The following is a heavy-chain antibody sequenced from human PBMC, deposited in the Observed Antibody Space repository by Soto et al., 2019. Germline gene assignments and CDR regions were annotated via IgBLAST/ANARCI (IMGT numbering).Heavy chain of an antibody. V-gene: IGHV3-23*01. CDR1: GFTFSSYG. D-gene: IGHD6-19*01. CDR3: AKNEGYSSGWYLD. Sequence: EVQQLESGGGLVQPGGSLRLSCAASGFTFSSYGMSWVRQAPGKGLEWVSAISGSGGSPYNADSVKGRFTISRDNSKNTLYLQMNSLRAEDTAVYYCAKNEGYSSGWYLDWGQGTLVTVSS. J-gene: IGHJ4*02. CDR2: ISGSGGSP.